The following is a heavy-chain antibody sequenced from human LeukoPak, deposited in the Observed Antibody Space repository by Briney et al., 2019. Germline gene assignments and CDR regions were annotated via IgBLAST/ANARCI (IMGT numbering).Heavy chain of an antibody. CDR2: NNPNSGGT. CDR1: DSTFTAYI. J-gene: IGHJ4*02. D-gene: IGHD1-14*01. V-gene: IGHV1-2*02. CDR3: ARFITTWYYFDS. Sequence: GASVKVSCKASDSTFTAYIMHWGRQAPGQGLGWMGWNNPNSGGTNYAQRFQGRVTMTRDTSISTAYMEVSSLRSDGTAVYYCARFITTWYYFDSWGQGTLVTVSS.